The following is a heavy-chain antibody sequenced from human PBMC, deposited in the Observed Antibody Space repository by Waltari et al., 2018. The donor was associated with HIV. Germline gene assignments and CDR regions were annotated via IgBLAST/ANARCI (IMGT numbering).Heavy chain of an antibody. J-gene: IGHJ6*02. CDR1: GDSITGYY. D-gene: IGHD3-3*01. CDR2: MYYSGST. CDR3: AREKPPYDLWSDSQIWGNYGLDV. Sequence: ESGPGLVKPSETLSLTCSVTGDSITGYYWTWIRQHLGKRLEWIGSMYYSGSTQYNPSLKSRVTMSLDTSRRQVSLMLTSVTAADTAIFYCAREKPPYDLWSDSQIWGNYGLDVWGPGTTVIVSS. V-gene: IGHV4-59*01.